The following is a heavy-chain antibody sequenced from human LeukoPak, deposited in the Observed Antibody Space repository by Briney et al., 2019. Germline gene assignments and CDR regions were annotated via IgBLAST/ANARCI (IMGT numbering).Heavy chain of an antibody. J-gene: IGHJ4*02. CDR3: AKYDSSGYYYDYFDC. CDR2: ISGSGGST. D-gene: IGHD3-22*01. V-gene: IGHV3-23*01. CDR1: GFTFSSYA. Sequence: PGGSLRLSCAASGFTFSSYAMSWVRQAPGKGLEWVSAISGSGGSTSYADSVKGRFTISRDNSKNTPYLQMNSLRAEDTAVYYCAKYDSSGYYYDYFDCWGQGTLVTVSS.